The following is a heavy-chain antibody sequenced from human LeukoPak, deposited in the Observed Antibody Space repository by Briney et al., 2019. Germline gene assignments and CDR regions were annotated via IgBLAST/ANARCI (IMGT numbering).Heavy chain of an antibody. CDR1: GFTFSSYG. J-gene: IGHJ4*02. V-gene: IGHV3-30*02. D-gene: IGHD6-13*01. CDR3: AKDRRGIAAAEGDY. CDR2: IRYDGSNK. Sequence: PGGSLRLSCAASGFTFSSYGMHWVRQAPGKGLEWVAFIRYDGSNKYYADSVKGRFTISRDNSKNTLYLQMNSLRAEDTAVYYCAKDRRGIAAAEGDYWGQGTLVTVSS.